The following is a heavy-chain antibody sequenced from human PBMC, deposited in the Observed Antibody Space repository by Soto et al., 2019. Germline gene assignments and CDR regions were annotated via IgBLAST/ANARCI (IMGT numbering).Heavy chain of an antibody. V-gene: IGHV4-34*01. CDR2: INHSGST. J-gene: IGHJ5*02. Sequence: PSETLSLTCAVYGGSFSGYYWSWIRQPPGKGLEWIGEINHSGSTNYNPSLKSRVTVSVDTSKNQFSLKLSSVTAADTAVYYCARGADYYGSGSYYNFNWFDPWGQGTLVTVSS. CDR3: ARGADYYGSGSYYNFNWFDP. CDR1: GGSFSGYY. D-gene: IGHD3-10*01.